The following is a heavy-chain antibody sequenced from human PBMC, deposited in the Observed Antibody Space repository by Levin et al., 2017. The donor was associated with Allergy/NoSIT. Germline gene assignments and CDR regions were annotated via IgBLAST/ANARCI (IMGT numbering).Heavy chain of an antibody. CDR3: ARVGGYCSGGSCYRNFDY. CDR1: GFTFSSYG. Sequence: QAGGSLRLSCAASGFTFSSYGMHWVRQAPGKGLEWVAVIWYDGSNKYYADSVKGRFTISRDNSKNTLYLQMNSLRAEDTAVYYCARVGGYCSGGSCYRNFDYWGQGTLVTVSS. V-gene: IGHV3-33*01. J-gene: IGHJ4*02. CDR2: IWYDGSNK. D-gene: IGHD2-15*01.